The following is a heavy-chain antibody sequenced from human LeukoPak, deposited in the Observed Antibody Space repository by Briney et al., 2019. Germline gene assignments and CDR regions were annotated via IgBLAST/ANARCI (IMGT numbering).Heavy chain of an antibody. Sequence: GGSLRLSCAASGFTFSNYAMMWVRQAPGKRLEWVSSITGSGDGTYYADSVRGRFTISRDNSENTLYLQLNSLRAEATAVYFCVKGFVHPTYYFDYWGQGTLVTVSS. CDR1: GFTFSNYA. V-gene: IGHV3-23*01. CDR3: VKGFVHPTYYFDY. CDR2: ITGSGDGT. J-gene: IGHJ4*02. D-gene: IGHD3-10*01.